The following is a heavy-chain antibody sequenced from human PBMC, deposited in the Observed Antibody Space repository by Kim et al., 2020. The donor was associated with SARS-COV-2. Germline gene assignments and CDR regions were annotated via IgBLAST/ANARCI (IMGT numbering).Heavy chain of an antibody. CDR2: INTNTGNP. V-gene: IGHV7-4-1*02. J-gene: IGHJ3*02. CDR3: GREGPDHSSSPSCYGPDAFDS. D-gene: IGHD2-2*01. Sequence: ASVKVSCKASGYTFTSYAMNGVRQAPGQGLEWMGWINTNTGNPTYAQGFTGRFVSSLDTSVSTAYLQISSLKAEDTAVHYCGREGPDHSSSPSCYGPDAFDSWGQRTFVTVSS. CDR1: GYTFTSYA.